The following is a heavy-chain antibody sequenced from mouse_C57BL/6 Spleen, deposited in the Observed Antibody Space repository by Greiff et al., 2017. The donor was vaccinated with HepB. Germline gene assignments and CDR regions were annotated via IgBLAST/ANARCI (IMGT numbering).Heavy chain of an antibody. CDR2: IYPRDGST. Sequence: VQLQQSGPELVKPGASVKLSCKASGYTFTSYDINWVKQRPGQGLEWIGWIYPRDGSTKYNEKFKGKATLTVDTSSSTAYMELHSLTSEDSAVYFYYYGSSYWYFDVWGTGTTVTVSS. CDR1: GYTFTSYD. D-gene: IGHD1-1*01. CDR3: YYGSSYWYFDV. V-gene: IGHV1-85*01. J-gene: IGHJ1*03.